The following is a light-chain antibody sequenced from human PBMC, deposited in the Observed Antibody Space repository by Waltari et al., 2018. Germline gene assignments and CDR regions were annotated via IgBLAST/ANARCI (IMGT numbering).Light chain of an antibody. CDR3: QAWDSSTAI. CDR2: QDN. V-gene: IGLV3-1*01. CDR1: KLGDKY. J-gene: IGLJ2*01. Sequence: SYELTQPPSVSVSPGQTASITCSGDKLGDKYACWYQQKPGQSPVLVIYQDNNRPSGIPERVSGSNSGNTATLTIRGTQAMDEADYYCQAWDSSTAIFGGGTKLTVL.